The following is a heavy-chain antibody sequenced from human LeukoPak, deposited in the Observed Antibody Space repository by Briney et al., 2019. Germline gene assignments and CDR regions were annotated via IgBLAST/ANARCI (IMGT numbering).Heavy chain of an antibody. CDR2: IYPGDSNS. V-gene: IGHV5-51*01. CDR1: GYGFTSYW. J-gene: IGHJ4*02. CDR3: ARRAHSAAMITLDY. D-gene: IGHD5-12*01. Sequence: GESLKISSWGSGYGFTSYWIVWGRQVPGKGLGWMGVIYPGDSNSRYSPSFQGQVTISADNSISTAYLQWSSLKASDTAMYYCARRAHSAAMITLDYWGQGTLVTVSS.